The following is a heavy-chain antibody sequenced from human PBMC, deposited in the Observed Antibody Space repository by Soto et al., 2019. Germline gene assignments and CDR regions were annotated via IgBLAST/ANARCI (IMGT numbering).Heavy chain of an antibody. Sequence: GASVKVSCKASGYTFTSYDINWVRQATGQGLEWMGWMNPNSGNTGYAQKFQGRVTMTRNTSISTAYMELSSLRSEDTAVYYCARGEVLWCGELLSLRRYGMDVWGQGTTVTVSS. CDR3: ARGEVLWCGELLSLRRYGMDV. D-gene: IGHD3-10*01. J-gene: IGHJ6*02. CDR1: GYTFTSYD. V-gene: IGHV1-8*01. CDR2: MNPNSGNT.